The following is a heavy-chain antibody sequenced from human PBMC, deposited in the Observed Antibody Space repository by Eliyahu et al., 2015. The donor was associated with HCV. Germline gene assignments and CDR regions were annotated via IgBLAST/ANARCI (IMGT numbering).Heavy chain of an antibody. Sequence: QVQLQESGPGLVKSSETLSLTCTXXGGSIXTYXWSWIRQPPGXGLEWIGYIXXRGRXNSNPPLKSRVSISIDTSKNQFSXKLSSVTAADTAVYYCASGGGGIAVAGTGGWFDPWGQGTLVTVSS. V-gene: IGHV4-59*01. CDR2: IXXRGRX. D-gene: IGHD6-19*01. CDR1: GGSIXTYX. CDR3: ASGGGGIAVAGTGGWFDP. J-gene: IGHJ5*02.